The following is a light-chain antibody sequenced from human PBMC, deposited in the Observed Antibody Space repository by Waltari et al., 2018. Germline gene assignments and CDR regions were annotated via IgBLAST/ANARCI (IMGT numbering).Light chain of an antibody. J-gene: IGKJ4*01. Sequence: EIVMTQSPATLSVSPGERATLSCRASQSVSSNLAWYQQKPGQAPRLPIDGASTRATGIPARFSGSGSGTEFTLTISSLQSEDFAVYYCQQYNNWPPTFGGGTKVEIK. V-gene: IGKV3-15*01. CDR3: QQYNNWPPT. CDR2: GAS. CDR1: QSVSSN.